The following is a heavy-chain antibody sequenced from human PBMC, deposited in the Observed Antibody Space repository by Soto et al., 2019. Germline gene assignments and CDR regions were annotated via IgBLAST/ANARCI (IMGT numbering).Heavy chain of an antibody. CDR1: GFTFTRSA. CDR2: IVVDSGNT. J-gene: IGHJ6*02. V-gene: IGHV1-58*01. D-gene: IGHD1-1*01. Sequence: SVKVSCKASGFTFTRSAVQWVRQARGQRLEWIGWIVVDSGNTIYAQKFQERVTITRDMSTSTLYMELHSLASEDTAVYYCAATGRVKGYYYGVDVWGQGTTVTVS. CDR3: AATGRVKGYYYGVDV.